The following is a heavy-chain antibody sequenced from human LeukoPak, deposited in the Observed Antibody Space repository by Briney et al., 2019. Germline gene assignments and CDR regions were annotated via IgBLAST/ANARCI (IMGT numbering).Heavy chain of an antibody. CDR1: GFTFSSYG. Sequence: PGGSLRLSCAASGFTFSSYGMHWVRQAPGKGLEWVAVIWYDGSNKYYADSVKGRFTISRDNSKNTLYLQMNSLRAEDTAVYYCARDKGIVVVPAAIYPDYWGQGTLVTVSS. V-gene: IGHV3-33*01. D-gene: IGHD2-2*01. J-gene: IGHJ4*02. CDR3: ARDKGIVVVPAAIYPDY. CDR2: IWYDGSNK.